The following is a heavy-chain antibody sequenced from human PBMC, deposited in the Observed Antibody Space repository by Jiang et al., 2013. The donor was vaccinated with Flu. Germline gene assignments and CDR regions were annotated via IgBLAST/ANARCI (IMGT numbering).Heavy chain of an antibody. CDR2: IRSDGSDK. CDR1: GITFSNYG. D-gene: IGHD2-15*01. Sequence: QLVESGGGVVQPGGSLRLSCAASGITFSNYGMHWVRQAPGKGLEWVAFIRSDGSDKDYAEFLKGRFTISRDNSKNTLYLQMNSLRPEDTAVYSCAKGRGEYFYYDMDVWGQGTTVTVSS. V-gene: IGHV3-30*02. J-gene: IGHJ6*02. CDR3: AKGRGEYFYYDMDV.